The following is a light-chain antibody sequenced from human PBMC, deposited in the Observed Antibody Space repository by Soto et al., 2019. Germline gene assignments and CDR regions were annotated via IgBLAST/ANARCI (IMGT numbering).Light chain of an antibody. CDR3: QQYNSYSWT. CDR2: DAS. Sequence: DIHMTQSPSTLSGSVGGRVTITCLASQTISSWLAWYQQKPGKAPKLLIYDASSLESGVPSRFSGSGSGTEFTLTISSLQPDDFATYYCQQYNSYSWTFGQGTKVDIK. CDR1: QTISSW. V-gene: IGKV1-5*01. J-gene: IGKJ1*01.